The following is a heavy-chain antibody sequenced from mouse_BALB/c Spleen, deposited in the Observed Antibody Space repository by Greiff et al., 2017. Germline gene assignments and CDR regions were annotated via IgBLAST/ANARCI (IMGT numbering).Heavy chain of an antibody. CDR2: IDPETGGT. CDR1: GYTFTDYE. Sequence: QVQLQQSGAELVRPWASVTLSCKASGYTFTDYEMHWVKQTPVHGLEWIGAIDPETGGTAYNQKFKGKATLTADKSSSTAYMELRSLTSEDSAVYYCTIMITTLYYYAMDYWGQGTSVTVSS. D-gene: IGHD2-4*01. CDR3: TIMITTLYYYAMDY. V-gene: IGHV1-15*01. J-gene: IGHJ4*01.